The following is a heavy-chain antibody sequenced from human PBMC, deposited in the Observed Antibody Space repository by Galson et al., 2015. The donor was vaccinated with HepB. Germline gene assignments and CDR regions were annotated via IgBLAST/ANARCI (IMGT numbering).Heavy chain of an antibody. CDR3: ARRQIYGGGIYSMDV. V-gene: IGHV5-51*01. D-gene: IGHD2-21*01. CDR1: GYRFSMYW. J-gene: IGHJ6*02. CDR2: IYPGASET. Sequence: QSGAEVKKAGESLKIPCEGSGYRFSMYWIGWVRQMPGRGLEWMGSIYPGASETRYSPSFQGQVTISADKSISTAYLQWSSLKASDTAMYYCARRQIYGGGIYSMDVWGQGTTVTVSS.